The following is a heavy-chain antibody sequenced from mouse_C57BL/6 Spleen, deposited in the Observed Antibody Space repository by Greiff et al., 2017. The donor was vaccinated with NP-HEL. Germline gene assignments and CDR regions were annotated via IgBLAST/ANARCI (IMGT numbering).Heavy chain of an antibody. D-gene: IGHD2-2*01. CDR1: GYTFTSYT. J-gene: IGHJ2*01. CDR3: ARWLPPLDY. Sequence: QVQLKESGAELARPGASVKMSCKASGYTFTSYTMHWVKQRPGQGLEWIGYINPSSGYTKYNQKFKDKATLTADKSSSTAYMQLSSLTSEDSAVYYCARWLPPLDYWGQGTTLTVSS. V-gene: IGHV1-4*01. CDR2: INPSSGYT.